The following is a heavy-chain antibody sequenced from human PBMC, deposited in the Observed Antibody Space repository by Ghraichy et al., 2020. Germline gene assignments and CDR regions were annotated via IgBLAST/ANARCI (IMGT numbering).Heavy chain of an antibody. J-gene: IGHJ4*02. V-gene: IGHV3-30*02. Sequence: GESLNISCAASGFSFSSYGMHWVRQAPGKGLEWVAFIRYDGSDKYYADSVKGRFSISRDNSKNTLYLQMNSLRAEDTAVYYCAKVLYGDEYFDYWGQGTLVTVSS. CDR3: AKVLYGDEYFDY. CDR2: IRYDGSDK. D-gene: IGHD4-17*01. CDR1: GFSFSSYG.